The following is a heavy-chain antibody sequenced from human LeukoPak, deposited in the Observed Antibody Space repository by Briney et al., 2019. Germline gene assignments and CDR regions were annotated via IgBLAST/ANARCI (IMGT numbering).Heavy chain of an antibody. J-gene: IGHJ4*02. V-gene: IGHV3-43D*04. CDR2: ISWEGDST. CDR1: GFIFDDNA. Sequence: GVSLRLSCAASGFIFDDNAMNWVRQAPGKGLEWVSLISWEGDSTDYADSVKGRFTISRDNRKNSLYLKMNSLRAEDSALYYCASQKSGDPLFDHWGQGTLVTVSS. D-gene: IGHD2-21*02. CDR3: ASQKSGDPLFDH.